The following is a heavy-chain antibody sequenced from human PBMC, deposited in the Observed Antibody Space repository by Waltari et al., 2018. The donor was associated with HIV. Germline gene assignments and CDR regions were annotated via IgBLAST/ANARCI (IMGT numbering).Heavy chain of an antibody. J-gene: IGHJ4*02. CDR3: ASSLYFDLCIGGYTEGKFYFDY. CDR1: GFRFSGSS. Sequence: EVHLVESGGGLVKPGGYLRLSCAASGFRFSGSSMRSVRQATATGLEWVSSMTSTSFFINYADSVKGRFTISRDNARNSLFLQMNSLRAEDTALYYCASSLYFDLCIGGYTEGKFYFDYWGQGTLVTVSS. CDR2: MTSTSFFI. V-gene: IGHV3-21*01. D-gene: IGHD2-15*01.